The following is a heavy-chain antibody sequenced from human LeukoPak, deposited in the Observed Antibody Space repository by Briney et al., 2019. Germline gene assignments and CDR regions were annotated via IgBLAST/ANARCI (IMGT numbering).Heavy chain of an antibody. Sequence: RTGGSLRLSCTASGFTFNNYWMHWVRQAPGKGPVWVSRINTDGSSTSYADSVKGRFTISRDNAKNTLYLQMNSLRAEDTAVYYCARTYYYDSSGYYNRKRDRAISPCFDYWGQGTLVTVSS. CDR3: ARTYYYDSSGYYNRKRDRAISPCFDY. D-gene: IGHD3-22*01. CDR2: INTDGSST. CDR1: GFTFNNYW. V-gene: IGHV3-74*01. J-gene: IGHJ4*02.